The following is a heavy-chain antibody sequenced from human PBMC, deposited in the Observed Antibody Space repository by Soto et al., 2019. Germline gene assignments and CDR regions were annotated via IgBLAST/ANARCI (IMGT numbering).Heavy chain of an antibody. Sequence: QLQLQESGPGLVKPSETLSLTCTVSGGSISSSSYYWGWIRQPPGKGLEWIGSIYYSGSTYYNPSLKSRVTISVDTSKNQFSLKLSSVTAADTAVYYCARRERGFFDFDYWGQGTLVTVSS. V-gene: IGHV4-39*01. CDR3: ARRERGFFDFDY. CDR1: GGSISSSSYY. D-gene: IGHD3-3*01. CDR2: IYYSGST. J-gene: IGHJ4*02.